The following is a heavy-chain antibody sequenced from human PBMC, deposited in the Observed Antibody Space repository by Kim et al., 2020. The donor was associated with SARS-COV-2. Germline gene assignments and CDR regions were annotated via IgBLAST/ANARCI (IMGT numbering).Heavy chain of an antibody. CDR3: VNRYSSSSAFFDY. Sequence: GGSLRLSCAASGFTFSSYGMHWVRQAPGKGLEWVAVISYDGSNKYYADSVKGRFTISRDNSKNTLYLQMNSLRAEDTAVYYCVNRYSSSSAFFDYWGQGTLVTVSS. V-gene: IGHV3-30*18. D-gene: IGHD6-6*01. J-gene: IGHJ4*02. CDR1: GFTFSSYG. CDR2: ISYDGSNK.